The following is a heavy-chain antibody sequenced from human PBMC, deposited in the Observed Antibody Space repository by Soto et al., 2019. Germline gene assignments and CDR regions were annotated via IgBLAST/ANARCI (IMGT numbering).Heavy chain of an antibody. CDR1: GFTFSSYA. V-gene: IGHV3-23*01. CDR2: ISGSGGST. J-gene: IGHJ6*02. D-gene: IGHD3-10*01. Sequence: GGSLRLSCAASGFTFSSYAMSWVRQAPGKGLEWVSAISGSGGSTYYADSVRGRFTISRDNARETLFLQINSVRPEDTAVYFCATWFRNYYYGMDVWGQGTTVTVSS. CDR3: ATWFRNYYYGMDV.